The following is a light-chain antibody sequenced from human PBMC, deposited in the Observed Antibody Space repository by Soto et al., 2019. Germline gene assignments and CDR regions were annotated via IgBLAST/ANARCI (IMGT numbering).Light chain of an antibody. V-gene: IGKV1-9*01. Sequence: DIQLTQSPSLLSASLGDRVTITCLASQGIGSYLAWYQQQPGKAPRLLISAASTLQSGVPSRFSGSGSDTEFTLTISSLQPEDFATYYCQQLNNYPLTFGGGTKVDI. CDR1: QGIGSY. J-gene: IGKJ4*01. CDR2: AAS. CDR3: QQLNNYPLT.